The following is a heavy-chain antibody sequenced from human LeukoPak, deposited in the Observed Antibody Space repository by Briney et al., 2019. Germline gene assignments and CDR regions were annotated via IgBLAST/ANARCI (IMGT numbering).Heavy chain of an antibody. J-gene: IGHJ2*01. CDR1: GYTFTSYD. Sequence: ASVKVSCKASGYTFTSYDINWVRQATGQGLEWMGWMNPNSGNTGYAQKFQGRVTMTRNTSISTAYMELSSLRSEDTAVYYCARGRVCSTSCGSPWGFDLWGRGTLVTVSS. D-gene: IGHD2-2*01. CDR3: ARGRVCSTSCGSPWGFDL. V-gene: IGHV1-8*01. CDR2: MNPNSGNT.